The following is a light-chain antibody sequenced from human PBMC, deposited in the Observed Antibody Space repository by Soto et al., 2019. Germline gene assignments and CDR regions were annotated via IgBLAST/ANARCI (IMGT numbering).Light chain of an antibody. J-gene: IGLJ2*01. CDR3: AAWYDSLNGVV. CDR2: YDD. Sequence: QSVLTQPPSVSEAPRQRVTISCSGSSSNIGNNAVNWYQQLPGKDPKLLIYYDDLLPSGVSDRFSGSKSGTSASLAISGLQSEDEADYYCAAWYDSLNGVVFGGGTKLTVL. V-gene: IGLV1-36*01. CDR1: SSNIGNNA.